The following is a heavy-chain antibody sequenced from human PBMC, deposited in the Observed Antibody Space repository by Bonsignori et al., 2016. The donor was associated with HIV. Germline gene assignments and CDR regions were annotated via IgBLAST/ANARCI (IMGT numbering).Heavy chain of an antibody. CDR2: ISAYNGNT. Sequence: WVRQAPGQGLEWMGWISAYNGNTNYAQKLQGRVTMTTDTSTSTAYMELRSLRSDDTAVYYCARISSDRYFDYWGQGTLVTVSS. V-gene: IGHV1-18*01. J-gene: IGHJ4*02. CDR3: ARISSDRYFDY.